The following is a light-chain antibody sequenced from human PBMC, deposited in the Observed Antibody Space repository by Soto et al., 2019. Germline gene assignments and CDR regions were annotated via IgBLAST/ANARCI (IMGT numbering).Light chain of an antibody. CDR1: QSISSSF. V-gene: IGKV3-20*01. CDR3: QQYVNSPPLT. Sequence: EIVLTQSPGTLSLSRGERATLSCRASQSISSSFLAWYQQKPGQAPRLLIYDASIRATGVPDRFSGRGSGTDFTLTISRLELEDFAVYYCQQYVNSPPLTFGGGTKVEIK. CDR2: DAS. J-gene: IGKJ4*02.